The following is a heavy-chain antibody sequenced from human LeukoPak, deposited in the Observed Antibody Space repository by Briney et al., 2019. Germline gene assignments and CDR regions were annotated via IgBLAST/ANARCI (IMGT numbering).Heavy chain of an antibody. D-gene: IGHD3-22*01. V-gene: IGHV4-59*08. CDR2: IDYSGST. J-gene: IGHJ6*02. CDR3: ATNSNGYYFGMDV. Sequence: SETLSLTCTVSGGSIRSYYWSWIRQPPGKGLEWIGYIDYSGSTYYNPSLNSRVTISVDTSKSQFSLKLTSVTAADTAVYYCATNSNGYYFGMDVWGQGTTGTVSS. CDR1: GGSIRSYY.